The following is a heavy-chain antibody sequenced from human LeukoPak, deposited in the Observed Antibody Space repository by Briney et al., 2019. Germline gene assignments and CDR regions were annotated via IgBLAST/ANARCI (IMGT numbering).Heavy chain of an antibody. D-gene: IGHD6-19*01. V-gene: IGHV3-23*01. Sequence: GALRLSCAASGFTFSSYAMSWVRQAPGKGLEWVSAISGSGGSTYYADSVKGRFTISRDNSKNTLYLQMNSLRAEDTAVYYCAKVSSGWYGRIDYWGQGTLVTVSS. CDR3: AKVSSGWYGRIDY. CDR2: ISGSGGST. CDR1: GFTFSSYA. J-gene: IGHJ4*02.